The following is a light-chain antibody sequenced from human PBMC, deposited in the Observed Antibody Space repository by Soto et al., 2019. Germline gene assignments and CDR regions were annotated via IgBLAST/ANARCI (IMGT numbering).Light chain of an antibody. CDR2: RND. J-gene: IGLJ7*01. V-gene: IGLV1-44*01. CDR1: TSNIGSKI. Sequence: QSVLTQPPSASGTPGQRVTISCSGSTSNIGSKIVTWYQQLPGTAPKLLIYRNDQRPSGVPARFTASRSGTSASLAISGLQSDDEADYYCAAWDDNIDGHVFGAGTQLTVL. CDR3: AAWDDNIDGHV.